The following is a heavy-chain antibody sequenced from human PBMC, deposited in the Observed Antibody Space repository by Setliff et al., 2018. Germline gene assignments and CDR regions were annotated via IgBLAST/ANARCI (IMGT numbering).Heavy chain of an antibody. CDR2: VRFDGSYK. CDR3: AKVKKPLIRGSGFDY. D-gene: IGHD2-8*01. V-gene: IGHV3-30*02. J-gene: IGHJ4*02. Sequence: LRLSCAASGFVSGTYGMHWVRQAPGKGLDWVASVRFDGSYKVYADSVKGRFTISRDNSENTLFLRMTSLRPEDTGIYYCAKVKKPLIRGSGFDYWGRGTLVTVSS. CDR1: GFVSGTYG.